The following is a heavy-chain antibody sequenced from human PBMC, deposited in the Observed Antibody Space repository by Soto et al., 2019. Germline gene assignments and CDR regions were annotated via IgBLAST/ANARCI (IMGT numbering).Heavy chain of an antibody. CDR3: ARDFSDRYFLDY. CDR1: GFTFSSYS. V-gene: IGHV3-21*01. D-gene: IGHD1-26*01. Sequence: PGGSLRLSCAASGFTFSSYSMNWVRLAPGKGLEWVSSISSSTNYIYYADSLKGRFTISRDNAKNSLYLQMNSLRAEDTAVYYCARDFSDRYFLDYWGQGTLVPVSS. CDR2: ISSSTNYI. J-gene: IGHJ4*02.